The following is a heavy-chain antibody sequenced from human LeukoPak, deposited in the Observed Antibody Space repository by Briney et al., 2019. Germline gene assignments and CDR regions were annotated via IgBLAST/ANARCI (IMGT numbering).Heavy chain of an antibody. V-gene: IGHV1-18*01. CDR3: ARDQEMATIDPDY. CDR1: GYTFTNYG. J-gene: IGHJ4*02. D-gene: IGHD5-24*01. CDR2: ISAYNGNA. Sequence: ASVKVSCKASGYTFTNYGISWVRQAPGQGLEWMGWISAYNGNANYAQKLQGRITMTTDTSTSTAYMELRSLRSDDTAVYYCARDQEMATIDPDYWGQGTLVTVSS.